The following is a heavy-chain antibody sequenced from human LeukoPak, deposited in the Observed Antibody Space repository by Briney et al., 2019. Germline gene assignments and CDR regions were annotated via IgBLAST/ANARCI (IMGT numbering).Heavy chain of an antibody. Sequence: GGSLRLSCAASGFTVSSNYMSWVRQAPGEGVEWVSVIYSGGSTYYADSVKGRFTISRDNSKNTLYLQMNSLRAEDTAVYYCAREGSSGRFFGYWGQGTLVTVSS. D-gene: IGHD6-6*01. CDR2: IYSGGST. J-gene: IGHJ4*02. CDR3: AREGSSGRFFGY. CDR1: GFTVSSNY. V-gene: IGHV3-53*01.